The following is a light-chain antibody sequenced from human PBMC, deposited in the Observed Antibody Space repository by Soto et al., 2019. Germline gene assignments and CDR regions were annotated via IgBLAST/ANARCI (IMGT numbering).Light chain of an antibody. CDR2: RNN. CDR1: NSNIGSKY. V-gene: IGLV1-47*01. J-gene: IGLJ2*01. CDR3: AAWDNNLGGPA. Sequence: QSVLTLPPSASGTPGQRVSISCSGSNSNIGSKYVYWYQQLPGTAPKLLMYRNNQRPSGVPDRFSGSKSGTSASLAISGLRSEDEADYYCAAWDNNLGGPAFGGGTKLTVL.